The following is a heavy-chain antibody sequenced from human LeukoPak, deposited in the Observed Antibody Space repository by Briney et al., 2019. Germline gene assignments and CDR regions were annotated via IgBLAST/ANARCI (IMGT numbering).Heavy chain of an antibody. CDR1: GFTFSSYE. V-gene: IGHV3-23*01. CDR2: TSGSGGST. CDR3: ARRAGAYSHPYDY. D-gene: IGHD4/OR15-4a*01. J-gene: IGHJ4*02. Sequence: GGSLRLSCAASGFTFSSYEMNWVRQAPGKGLEWVSGTSGSGGSTYYADSVKGRFTISRDNSKNTLYLQMNSLRAEDTAVYYCARRAGAYSHPYDYWGQGTLVTVSS.